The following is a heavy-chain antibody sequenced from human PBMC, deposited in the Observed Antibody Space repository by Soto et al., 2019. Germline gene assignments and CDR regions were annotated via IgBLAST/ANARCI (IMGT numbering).Heavy chain of an antibody. CDR1: GCTVSSNY. V-gene: IGHV3-53*01. CDR2: IYSGGST. CDR3: AWRNSGYDYGYYFDP. J-gene: IGHJ4*02. D-gene: IGHD5-12*01. Sequence: GGSLRLSCAASGCTVSSNYMSWVRQAPGKGLEWVSVIYSGGSTYYADSVKGRFTISRDNSKNTLYLQMNSLRAEDTAVYYCAWRNSGYDYGYYFDPWGQGTLVTVSS.